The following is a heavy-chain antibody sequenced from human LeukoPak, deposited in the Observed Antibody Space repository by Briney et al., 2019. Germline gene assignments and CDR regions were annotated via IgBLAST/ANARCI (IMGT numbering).Heavy chain of an antibody. CDR2: IYSGGST. V-gene: IGHV3-53*01. CDR3: ASGYCSGGSCYSGYFDY. Sequence: GGSLRLSCAASGFTVSSNYMSWVRQAPGKGLEWVSVIYSGGSTYYADSVKGRFTISRDNSKNTLYLQMNSLRAEDTAVYYCASGYCSGGSCYSGYFDYWGQGTLVTVSS. D-gene: IGHD2-15*01. CDR1: GFTVSSNY. J-gene: IGHJ4*02.